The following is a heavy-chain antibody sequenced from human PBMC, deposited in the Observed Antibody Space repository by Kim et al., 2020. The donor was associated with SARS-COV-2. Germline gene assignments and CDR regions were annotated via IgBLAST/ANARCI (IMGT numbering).Heavy chain of an antibody. CDR1: GDSVSSNSAA. J-gene: IGHJ4*02. D-gene: IGHD6-13*01. V-gene: IGHV6-1*01. CDR3: ARESRDEIWYRLDYFDY. Sequence: SQTLSLTCAISGDSVSSNSAAWNWIRQSPSRGLEWLGRTYYRSKWYNDYAVSVKSRITINPDTSKNQFSLQLNSVTPEDTAVYYCARESRDEIWYRLDYFDYWGQGTLVTVSS. CDR2: TYYRSKWYN.